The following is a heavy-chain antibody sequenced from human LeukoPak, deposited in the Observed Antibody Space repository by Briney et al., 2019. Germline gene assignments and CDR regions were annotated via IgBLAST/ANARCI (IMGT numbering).Heavy chain of an antibody. CDR2: IFHSGST. Sequence: SETLSLTCTVSGDFISSGDHYWNWIRQAPGKGLEWIGYIFHSGSTYYNPSLRSRLTVSLDTSKNQFSLKLTSVTAADTAVYYCARQGSYYDILTGYSRDAFDIWGQGTMVTVSS. V-gene: IGHV4-30-4*01. CDR1: GDFISSGDHY. CDR3: ARQGSYYDILTGYSRDAFDI. D-gene: IGHD3-9*01. J-gene: IGHJ3*02.